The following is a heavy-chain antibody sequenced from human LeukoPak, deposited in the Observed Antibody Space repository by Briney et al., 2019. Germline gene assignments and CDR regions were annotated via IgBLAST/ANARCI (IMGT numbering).Heavy chain of an antibody. Sequence: GGSLRLSCAASGFTFSSYSMNWVRQALGKGLEWVSLISGTGGSTYYADSVKGRFTISRDNSKNTLYLQMGSLRAEDMAVYYCARDLVSLITGTTGAFDIWGQGTMVTVSS. J-gene: IGHJ3*02. V-gene: IGHV3-23*01. D-gene: IGHD1-20*01. CDR3: ARDLVSLITGTTGAFDI. CDR2: ISGTGGST. CDR1: GFTFSSYS.